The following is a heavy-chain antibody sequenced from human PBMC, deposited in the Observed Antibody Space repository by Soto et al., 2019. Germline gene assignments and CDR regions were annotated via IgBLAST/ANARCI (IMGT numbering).Heavy chain of an antibody. V-gene: IGHV1-69*01. CDR3: ARVNGDYLNDY. D-gene: IGHD4-17*01. Sequence: QVQLVQSGAEVKKPGSSVKVSCKASGGTFSSYAISWVRQAPGQGLEWMGGIIPIFGTANYAQKFQGRVTITADESTSTAYMERSSLRAEDTAVYYGARVNGDYLNDYWGQGTLVTVSS. CDR1: GGTFSSYA. J-gene: IGHJ4*02. CDR2: IIPIFGTA.